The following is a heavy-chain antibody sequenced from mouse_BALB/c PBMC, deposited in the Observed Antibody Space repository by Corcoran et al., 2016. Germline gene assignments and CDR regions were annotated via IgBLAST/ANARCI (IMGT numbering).Heavy chain of an antibody. CDR3: ARWDWYFDV. J-gene: IGHJ1*01. CDR1: GFNIKDTY. CDR2: IDPANGNT. Sequence: EVQLQQSGAELVKPGASVKLSCTASGFNIKDTYMHWVKQRPEQGLELIGRIDPANGNTKYATKFQGKATITADTSANTAYLQLSSLTSEDTAVYYCARWDWYFDVWGAGTTVTVSS. V-gene: IGHV14-3*02.